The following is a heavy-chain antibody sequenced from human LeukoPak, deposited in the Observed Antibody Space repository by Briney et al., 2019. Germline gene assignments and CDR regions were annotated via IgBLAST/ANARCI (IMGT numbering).Heavy chain of an antibody. V-gene: IGHV3-23*01. CDR1: GFTFTSYS. Sequence: PGGSLRLSCAASGFTFTSYSMSWVRQAPGKGLEWVSGTSDRGDYTYYADSVKGRFTISRDNSKNTLYLQMNSLRAEDTAVYYCAKESQGYDFWSGYYRRPAGNYFDYWGQGTLVTVSS. D-gene: IGHD3-3*01. CDR2: TSDRGDYT. CDR3: AKESQGYDFWSGYYRRPAGNYFDY. J-gene: IGHJ4*02.